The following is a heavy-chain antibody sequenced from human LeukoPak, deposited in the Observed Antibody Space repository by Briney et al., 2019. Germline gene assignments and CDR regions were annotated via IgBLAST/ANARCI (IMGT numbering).Heavy chain of an antibody. CDR2: ISSSSSYI. V-gene: IGHV3-21*01. Sequence: KAGGSLRLSCAASGFTFGRYSMDGVREAPGEGLEWVSSISSSSSYIYYADSVKGRFTISRDNAKHSLYLQMNSLRAEDTAVYYCASSAPSDIWGRGTMVTVSS. CDR1: GFTFGRYS. J-gene: IGHJ3*02. CDR3: ASSAPSDI.